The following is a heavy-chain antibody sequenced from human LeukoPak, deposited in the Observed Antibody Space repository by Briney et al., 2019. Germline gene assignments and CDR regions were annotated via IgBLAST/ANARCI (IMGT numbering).Heavy chain of an antibody. D-gene: IGHD3-22*01. CDR3: AKDQEWGVTMIVVVHYYYGMDV. Sequence: GGSLRLSCAASGFTFSSYGLHWVRQAPGKGLEWVAVISYDGSNKYYADSVKGRFTISRDNSKNTLYLQMNSLRAEDTAVYYCAKDQEWGVTMIVVVHYYYGMDVWGQGTTVTVSS. CDR2: ISYDGSNK. CDR1: GFTFSSYG. V-gene: IGHV3-30*18. J-gene: IGHJ6*02.